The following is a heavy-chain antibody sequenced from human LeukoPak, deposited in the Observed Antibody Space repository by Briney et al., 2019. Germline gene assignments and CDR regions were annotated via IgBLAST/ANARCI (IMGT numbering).Heavy chain of an antibody. CDR3: AREAAAAGTFYFDY. V-gene: IGHV4-59*01. CDR2: IYYSGST. J-gene: IGHJ4*02. D-gene: IGHD6-13*01. Sequence: SETLSLTYTVSGGSISSYYWSWIRQPPGKGLEWIGYIYYSGSTNYNPSLKSRVTISVDTSKNQFSLKLSSVTAADTAVYYCAREAAAAGTFYFDYWGQGTLVTVSS. CDR1: GGSISSYY.